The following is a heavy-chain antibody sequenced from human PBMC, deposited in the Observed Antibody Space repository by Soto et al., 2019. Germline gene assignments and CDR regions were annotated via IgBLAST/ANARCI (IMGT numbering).Heavy chain of an antibody. D-gene: IGHD4-4*01. CDR3: ASYRGAFYFDH. Sequence: QVHLQESGPGLVKPSETLSLTCSVPGRSMSSNYWSWIRQSPDKGLEWLGYVFYGGTDYNPSLEGRVSMSVETSKSQFSLKLTSVTAADTAVYYCASYRGAFYFDHWGQGLLVTVSS. J-gene: IGHJ4*02. V-gene: IGHV4-59*01. CDR1: GRSMSSNY. CDR2: VFYGGT.